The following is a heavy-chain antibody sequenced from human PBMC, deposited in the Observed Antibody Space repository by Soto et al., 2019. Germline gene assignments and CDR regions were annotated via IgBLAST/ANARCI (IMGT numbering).Heavy chain of an antibody. Sequence: QVQLVESGGGVVQPGRSLRLSCAASGFTFSTYAIHWVRQAPGKGLEWVAVISYDGSNKYYEDSVKGRFTISRDNSKNTLYLQMNSLRAEDTAVYYCARSEDTAMTYYYFDYWGQGTLVTVSS. CDR2: ISYDGSNK. CDR1: GFTFSTYA. V-gene: IGHV3-30-3*01. CDR3: ARSEDTAMTYYYFDY. J-gene: IGHJ4*01. D-gene: IGHD5-18*01.